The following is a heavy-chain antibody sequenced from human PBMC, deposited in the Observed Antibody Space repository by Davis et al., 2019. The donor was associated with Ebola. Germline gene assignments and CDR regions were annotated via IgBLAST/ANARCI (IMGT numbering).Heavy chain of an antibody. D-gene: IGHD3-22*01. CDR1: GFTFSSYA. J-gene: IGHJ4*02. V-gene: IGHV3-30-3*01. CDR2: ISNDGSNK. Sequence: PGGSLRLSCAASGFTFSSYAMHWVRQAPGKGLEWVAVISNDGSNKYYADSVKGRITISRDNSKNTLYLQMNSLRAEDTAVYYCARESSSGYYYFDYWGQGTLVTVSS. CDR3: ARESSSGYYYFDY.